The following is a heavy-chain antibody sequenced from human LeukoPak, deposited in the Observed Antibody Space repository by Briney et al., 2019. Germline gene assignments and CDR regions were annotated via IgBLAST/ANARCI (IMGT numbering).Heavy chain of an antibody. CDR2: ISGSGERT. J-gene: IGHJ4*02. V-gene: IGHV3-23*01. D-gene: IGHD1-26*01. CDR1: GFTSNTYV. CDR3: AKDLAGSGSYSFDY. Sequence: PGGSLRLSCAASGFTSNTYVMSWVRQPPGKGLEWVSGISGSGERTYYADSVKGRFTISRDNSKNTLYLQMNSLRAEDTAVYYCAKDLAGSGSYSFDYWGQGTLVTVSS.